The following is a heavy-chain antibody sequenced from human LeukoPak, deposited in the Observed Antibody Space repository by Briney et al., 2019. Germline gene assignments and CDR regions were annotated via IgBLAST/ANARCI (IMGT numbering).Heavy chain of an antibody. CDR1: VFLFSSYE. V-gene: IGHV3-48*03. CDR2: ISSSGSTI. J-gene: IGHJ4*02. D-gene: IGHD3-3*01. CDR3: ARERDDFWSGYYTYYFAY. Sequence: GGSLRLSSAASVFLFSSYEINRVRQAPGKGLEWVSYISSSGSTIYYADSVKGRFTISRDNAKNSLYLQMNGLRAEDTAVYYCARERDDFWSGYYTYYFAYWGQGTLVTVSS.